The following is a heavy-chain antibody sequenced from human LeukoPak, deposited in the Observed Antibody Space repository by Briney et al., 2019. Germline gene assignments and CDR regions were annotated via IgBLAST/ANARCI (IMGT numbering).Heavy chain of an antibody. CDR2: ISYDGSNK. D-gene: IGHD3-10*01. Sequence: PEGSLRLSCAASGFTFSSYAMHWVRQAPGKGLEWVAVISYDGSNKYYADSVKGRFTISRDNSKNTLYLQMNSLRAEDTAVYYCARQDYGSGSYCDYWGQGTLVTVSS. J-gene: IGHJ4*02. V-gene: IGHV3-30-3*01. CDR1: GFTFSSYA. CDR3: ARQDYGSGSYCDY.